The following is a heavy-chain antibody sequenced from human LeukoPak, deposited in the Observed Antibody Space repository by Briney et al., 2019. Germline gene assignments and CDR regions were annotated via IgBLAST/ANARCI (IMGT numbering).Heavy chain of an antibody. CDR3: ARHVGRKRWLLDY. Sequence: SETLSLTCAVYGESFSGYYWSWIRQPPGKGLEWIGEINHSGSTNYNPSLKSRVTISVDTSKNQFSLKLSSVTAADTAVYYCARHVGRKRWLLDYWGQGTLVTVSS. D-gene: IGHD5-24*01. V-gene: IGHV4-34*01. J-gene: IGHJ4*02. CDR1: GESFSGYY. CDR2: INHSGST.